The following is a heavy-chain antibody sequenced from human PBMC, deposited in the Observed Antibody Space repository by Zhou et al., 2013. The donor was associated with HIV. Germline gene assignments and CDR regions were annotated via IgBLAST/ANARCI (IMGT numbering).Heavy chain of an antibody. Sequence: QVQLVQSGAEVKKPGASVKVSCKASGYTFTSYYMHWVRQAPGQGLEWMGIINPSGGSTSYAQKFQGRVTMTRDTSTSTVYMELSSLRPDDTAVYYCARQSLAEDVFDPWGQGTLVTVSS. CDR1: GYTFTSYY. J-gene: IGHJ5*02. CDR3: ARQSLAEDVFDP. CDR2: INPSGGST. V-gene: IGHV1-46*01.